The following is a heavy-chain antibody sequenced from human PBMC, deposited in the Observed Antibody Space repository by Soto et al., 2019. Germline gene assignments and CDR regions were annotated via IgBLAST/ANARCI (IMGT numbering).Heavy chain of an antibody. Sequence: SETLSLTCAVYGGSFSNYCWNWIRQPPGKGLEWIGEINHSGRTNYNPSLKSRLTISVDTSKNQFSLQLTSVTAADTAVYYCARGIVETTKGHFDYWGHGTLVTVSS. CDR3: ARGIVETTKGHFDY. CDR2: INHSGRT. CDR1: GGSFSNYC. V-gene: IGHV4-34*01. J-gene: IGHJ4*01. D-gene: IGHD1-26*01.